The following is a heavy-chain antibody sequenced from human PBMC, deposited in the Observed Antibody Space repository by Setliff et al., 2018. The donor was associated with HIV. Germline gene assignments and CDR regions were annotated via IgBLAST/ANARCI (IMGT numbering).Heavy chain of an antibody. J-gene: IGHJ4*02. CDR3: ARSMGFKATTRLDF. CDR2: VFPDDSDT. D-gene: IGHD3-10*01. V-gene: IGHV5-51*01. Sequence: GESLTISCQAPGYSFTTLWIAWVRQMPGKGLEWMGMVFPDDSDTRYSPSFQGQVSMSADKSINTAYLQWSSLKASDTAVYYCARSMGFKATTRLDFWGPGTLVTVSS. CDR1: GYSFTTLW.